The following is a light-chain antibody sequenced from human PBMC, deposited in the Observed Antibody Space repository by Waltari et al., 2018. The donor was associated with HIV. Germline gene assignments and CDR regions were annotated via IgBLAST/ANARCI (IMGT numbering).Light chain of an antibody. J-gene: IGKJ2*03. CDR2: AAS. Sequence: DIQMTQSPSSLSASVGDRVTITCRASQSISSYLNWYQQKPGKAPKLLIYAASSLQSGVPSRFSGSGSVTDFTLTISSLQPEDFAKYHCQQSYTTPYSFGQGTKLAIK. V-gene: IGKV1-39*01. CDR1: QSISSY. CDR3: QQSYTTPYS.